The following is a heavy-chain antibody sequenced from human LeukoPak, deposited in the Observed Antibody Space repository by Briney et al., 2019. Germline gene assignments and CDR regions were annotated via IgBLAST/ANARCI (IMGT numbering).Heavy chain of an antibody. CDR3: ARDQGLWEGASGYYDSTGFDY. J-gene: IGHJ4*02. D-gene: IGHD3-22*01. CDR2: IYHSGST. CDR1: GYSISSGYY. V-gene: IGHV4-38-2*02. Sequence: SETLSLTCTVSGYSISSGYYWGWIRQPPGKGLEWIGSIYHSGSTYYNPSLKSRVTISVDTSKNQFSLKLSSVTAADTAVYYCARDQGLWEGASGYYDSTGFDYWGQGTLVTVSS.